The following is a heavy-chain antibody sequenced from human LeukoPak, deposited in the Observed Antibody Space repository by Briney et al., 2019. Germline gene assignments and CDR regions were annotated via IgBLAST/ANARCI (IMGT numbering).Heavy chain of an antibody. Sequence: ASVKVSCKASGYTFTSYGTTWVRQAPGQGLEWMGWISGYNGNTNNAQKFQGRVTMTTDTSTSTAYMELRSLRSDDTAVYYCARAHQFHSVSIFWGQGTLVTVSS. D-gene: IGHD2/OR15-2a*01. CDR1: GYTFTSYG. J-gene: IGHJ4*02. CDR3: ARAHQFHSVSIF. CDR2: ISGYNGNT. V-gene: IGHV1-18*01.